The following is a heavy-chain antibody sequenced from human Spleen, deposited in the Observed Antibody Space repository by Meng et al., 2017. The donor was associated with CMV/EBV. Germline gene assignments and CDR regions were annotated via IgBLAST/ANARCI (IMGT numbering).Heavy chain of an antibody. Sequence: GESLKISCAASGFTFRSYGMHWVRQVPGKGLEWVAFIRYDGSDKYYADSVKGRFTISRDNAKNTLYLQMNSLRAEDTAVYYCARGIFGVDDNWFDPWGQGTLVTVSS. CDR1: GFTFRSYG. J-gene: IGHJ5*02. CDR3: ARGIFGVDDNWFDP. V-gene: IGHV3-30*02. D-gene: IGHD3-3*01. CDR2: IRYDGSDK.